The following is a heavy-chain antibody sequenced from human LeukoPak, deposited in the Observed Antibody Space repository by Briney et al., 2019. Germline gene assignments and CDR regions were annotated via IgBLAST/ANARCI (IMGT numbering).Heavy chain of an antibody. D-gene: IGHD3-3*01. CDR1: GFTFSSYA. V-gene: IGHV3-23*01. Sequence: PGGSLRLSCAASGFTFSSYAMSWVRQAPGKGLEWVSATSGSGGSTYYADSVKGRFTISRDNSKNTLYLQMNSLRAEDTAVYYCAKDRVLRFLEWFRKRDLGCYFDYWGQGTLVTVSS. CDR3: AKDRVLRFLEWFRKRDLGCYFDY. CDR2: TSGSGGST. J-gene: IGHJ4*02.